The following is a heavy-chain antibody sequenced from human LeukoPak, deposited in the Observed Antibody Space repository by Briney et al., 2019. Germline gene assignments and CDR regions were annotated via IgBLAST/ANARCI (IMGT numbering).Heavy chain of an antibody. J-gene: IGHJ4*02. D-gene: IGHD2-21*02. CDR2: ISYDGSNK. CDR1: GFTFSSYS. Sequence: PGGSLRLSCAASGFTFSSYSMNWVRQAPGKGLEWVAVISYDGSNKYYADSVKGRFTISRDNSKNTLYLQMNSLRAEDTAVYYCARAPSTYCGGDCYLDYWGQGTLVTVSS. CDR3: ARAPSTYCGGDCYLDY. V-gene: IGHV3-30*03.